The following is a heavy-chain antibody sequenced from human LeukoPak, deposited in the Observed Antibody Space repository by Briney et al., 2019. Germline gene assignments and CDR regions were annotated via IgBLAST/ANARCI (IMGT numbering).Heavy chain of an antibody. J-gene: IGHJ6*03. D-gene: IGHD3-10*01. CDR1: GYTFTSYD. V-gene: IGHV1-8*01. CDR3: ARDRAGITMVRGADFYYYYYMDV. CDR2: MNPNSGNT. Sequence: ASVKVSCKASGYTFTSYDINWVRQATGQGLEWMGWMNPNSGNTGYAQKFQGRVTMTRNTSISTAYMGLSSLRSEDTAVYYCARDRAGITMVRGADFYYYYYMDVWGKGTTVTISS.